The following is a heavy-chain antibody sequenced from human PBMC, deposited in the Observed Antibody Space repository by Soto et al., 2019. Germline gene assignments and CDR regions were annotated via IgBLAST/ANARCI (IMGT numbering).Heavy chain of an antibody. CDR1: GFTFSSNA. CDR3: AKDLSSSASDGMDV. CDR2: ISGSGGST. J-gene: IGHJ6*02. Sequence: GGSLRHSCAASGFTFSSNAMSWVRQAPGKGLEWVSGISGSGGSTYYADSVKGRFTISRDNSKNTLYLQMNSLRAEDTAVYYCAKDLSSSASDGMDVWGQGTTVTVSS. V-gene: IGHV3-23*01. D-gene: IGHD6-6*01.